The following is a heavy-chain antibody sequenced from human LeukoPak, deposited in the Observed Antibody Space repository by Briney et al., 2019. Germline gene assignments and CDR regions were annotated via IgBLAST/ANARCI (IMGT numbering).Heavy chain of an antibody. CDR1: GDSVSSNSAA. D-gene: IGHD3-3*01. CDR3: ARGPYYDFWSAPRGVFDY. Sequence: SQTLSLTCAISGDSVSSNSAAWNWIRQSPSRGLEWLGRTYYRSKWYNDYAVSVKSRITINPDTSKNQFSLQLNSVTPEDTAVYYCARGPYYDFWSAPRGVFDYWGQGTLVTVSS. V-gene: IGHV6-1*01. CDR2: TYYRSKWYN. J-gene: IGHJ4*02.